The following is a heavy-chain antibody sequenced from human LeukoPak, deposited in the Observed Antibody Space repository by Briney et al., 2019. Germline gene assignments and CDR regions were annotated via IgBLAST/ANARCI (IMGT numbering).Heavy chain of an antibody. CDR3: ARDTGYCGGDCPFDY. V-gene: IGHV3-74*01. CDR2: INSDGSST. Sequence: GGSLRLSCAASGFTFSSYWMHWVRRAPGKGLVWVSRINSDGSSTSYADSVKGRFTISRDNAKNTLYLQMNSLRAEDMAVYYCARDTGYCGGDCPFDYWGQGTLVTVSS. J-gene: IGHJ4*02. D-gene: IGHD2-21*02. CDR1: GFTFSSYW.